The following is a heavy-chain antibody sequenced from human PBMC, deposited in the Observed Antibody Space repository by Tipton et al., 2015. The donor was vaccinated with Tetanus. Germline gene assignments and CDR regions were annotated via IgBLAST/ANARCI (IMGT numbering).Heavy chain of an antibody. CDR1: GDSASSNTMA. V-gene: IGHV6-1*01. D-gene: IGHD4-11*01. CDR3: ARDPGHSVDV. J-gene: IGHJ6*02. Sequence: QVQLVQSGAEVKPSQTLSLTCAISGDSASSNTMAWNWIRQSPSRGLEWLGRTYYRSKWFNDYAVSLRGRITANADTSRNQFSLQLNAVIPEDTAVYYWARDPGHSVDVWGQGTTVTVSS. CDR2: TYYRSKWFN.